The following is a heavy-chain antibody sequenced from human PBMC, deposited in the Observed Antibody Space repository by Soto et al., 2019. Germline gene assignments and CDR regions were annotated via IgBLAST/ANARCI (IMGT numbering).Heavy chain of an antibody. CDR3: AKDSEYSSSDYYYYYGMDV. J-gene: IGHJ6*02. D-gene: IGHD6-6*01. CDR2: TSYDGSNK. V-gene: IGHV3-30*18. CDR1: GFTFSSYG. Sequence: GGSLRLSCAASGFTFSSYGMHWVRQAPGKGLEWVAVTSYDGSNKYYADSVKGRFTISRDNSKNTLYLQMNSLRAEDTAVYYCAKDSEYSSSDYYYYYGMDVWGQGTTVTVSS.